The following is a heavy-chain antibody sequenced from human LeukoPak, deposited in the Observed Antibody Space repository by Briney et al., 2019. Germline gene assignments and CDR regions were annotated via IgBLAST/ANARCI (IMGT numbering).Heavy chain of an antibody. Sequence: PGGSLRLSCAASGFTFSSYGMSWVRQAPGKGLEWVSAISGSGGSTYYADSVKGRFTISRDNSKNTLYLQMNSLRAEDTAVYYCAKDLGPFWATPRPLDYWGQGTLVTVSS. CDR2: ISGSGGST. CDR1: GFTFSSYG. CDR3: AKDLGPFWATPRPLDY. V-gene: IGHV3-23*01. D-gene: IGHD3-3*01. J-gene: IGHJ4*02.